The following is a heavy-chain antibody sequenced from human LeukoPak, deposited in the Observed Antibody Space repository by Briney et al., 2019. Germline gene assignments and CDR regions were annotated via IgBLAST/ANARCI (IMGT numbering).Heavy chain of an antibody. CDR2: IVHDGSNK. CDR3: AKISGYYPSDY. J-gene: IGHJ4*02. V-gene: IGHV3-30*18. D-gene: IGHD3-22*01. Sequence: GGSLRLSCAASGFTFSTYGMHWVRQAPGKGLEWVAVIVHDGSNKYYADSVKGRFTISRDNSKNTLFLQMNSLRAEDTAVYYCAKISGYYPSDYWGQGTLVTVSS. CDR1: GFTFSTYG.